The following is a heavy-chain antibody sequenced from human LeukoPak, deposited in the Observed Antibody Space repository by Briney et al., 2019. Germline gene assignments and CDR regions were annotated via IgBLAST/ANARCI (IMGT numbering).Heavy chain of an antibody. CDR3: ARGRITVAGAIHYYMDV. V-gene: IGHV3-7*03. J-gene: IGHJ6*03. CDR1: GFTFSPYW. CDR2: IKQDGSEE. Sequence: PGGSLRLSCAASGFTFSPYWMTWVRQAPGKGLEWVANIKQDGSEEYYVDSVKGRFTSSRDNAKKSLFLQMNSLRVEDTAVYFCARGRITVAGAIHYYMDVWGNGTTVIFPS. D-gene: IGHD1-20*01.